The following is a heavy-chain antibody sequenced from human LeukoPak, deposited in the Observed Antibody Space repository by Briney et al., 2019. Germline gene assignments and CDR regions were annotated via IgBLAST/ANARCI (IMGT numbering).Heavy chain of an antibody. CDR3: ARLGAYYYDSSGYYFDY. CDR2: INDSGNT. J-gene: IGHJ4*02. D-gene: IGHD3-22*01. V-gene: IGHV4-34*01. Sequence: SETLSLTCAVYGGSFSGYYWTWIRQTPGKGLEWIGEINDSGNTNYNPSLQSRVTISVDTSKNQFSLKLSSVTAADTAVYYCARLGAYYYDSSGYYFDYWGQGTLVTVSS. CDR1: GGSFSGYY.